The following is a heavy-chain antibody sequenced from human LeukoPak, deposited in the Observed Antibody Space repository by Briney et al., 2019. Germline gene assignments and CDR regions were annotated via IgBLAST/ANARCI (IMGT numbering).Heavy chain of an antibody. D-gene: IGHD3-3*01. V-gene: IGHV3-23*01. CDR1: GFTFSSYA. CDR2: ISGSGGSK. CDR3: AKAPRVSKNPQEWLLYRREAWFDP. Sequence: PGGSLRLSCAASGFTFSSYAMSWVRQAPGKGLEWVSAISGSGGSKYYADSVKGRFTISRDNSKNTLYLQMNSLRAEDTAVYYCAKAPRVSKNPQEWLLYRREAWFDPWGQGTLVTVSS. J-gene: IGHJ5*02.